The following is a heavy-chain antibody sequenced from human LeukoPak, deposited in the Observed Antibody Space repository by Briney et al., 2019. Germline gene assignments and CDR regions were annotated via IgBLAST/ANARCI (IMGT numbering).Heavy chain of an antibody. Sequence: ASVKVSCKASGYTFTSYDINWVRQAPGRGLEWMGWMNPNSGNTGYAQKFQGRVTMTRNTSISTAYMELSSLRSEDTAVYYCARGSRGVIVGAGDYWGQGTLVTVSS. CDR1: GYTFTSYD. V-gene: IGHV1-8*01. CDR3: ARGSRGVIVGAGDY. D-gene: IGHD1-26*01. CDR2: MNPNSGNT. J-gene: IGHJ4*02.